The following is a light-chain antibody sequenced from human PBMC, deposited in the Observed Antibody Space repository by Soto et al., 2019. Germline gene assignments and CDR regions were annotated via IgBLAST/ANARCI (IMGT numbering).Light chain of an antibody. Sequence: EIVLTHSPGTLSLSPWERATLSCRASQSVRSNLAWYQQKPGQAPRLLIYGASTRATGIPARFSGSGSGTEFTFTISSLQSEDFAVYYCLQYNNWVPTFGQGTKVDIK. CDR3: LQYNNWVPT. CDR2: GAS. CDR1: QSVRSN. J-gene: IGKJ1*01. V-gene: IGKV3-15*01.